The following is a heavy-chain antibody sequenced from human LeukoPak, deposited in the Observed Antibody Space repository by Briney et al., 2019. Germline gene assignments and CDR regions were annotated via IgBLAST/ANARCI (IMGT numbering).Heavy chain of an antibody. CDR1: GFTVRDYW. V-gene: IGHV3-7*01. D-gene: IGHD3-22*01. CDR3: ARAMINIDQ. Sequence: PGGSLRLSCAASGFTVRDYWMTWVRQAPGKGLEWVANIKPDGSEKHYMDSVKGRFIISRDNAKNSLSLQMNSLRAEDTAEYYCARAMINIDQWGQGTLVTVSS. CDR2: IKPDGSEK. J-gene: IGHJ4*02.